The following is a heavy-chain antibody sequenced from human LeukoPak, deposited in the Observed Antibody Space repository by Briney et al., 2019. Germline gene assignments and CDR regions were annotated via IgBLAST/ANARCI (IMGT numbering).Heavy chain of an antibody. CDR3: ARGDYYDSSGYPY. CDR1: GGSISSSSYY. V-gene: IGHV4-39*07. CDR2: IYYSGST. D-gene: IGHD3-22*01. J-gene: IGHJ4*02. Sequence: SETLPLTCTVSGGSISSSSYYWGWIRQPPGKGLEWIGSIYYSGSTYYNPSLKSRVTISVDTSKNQFSLKLSSVTAADTAVYYCARGDYYDSSGYPYWGQGTLVTVSS.